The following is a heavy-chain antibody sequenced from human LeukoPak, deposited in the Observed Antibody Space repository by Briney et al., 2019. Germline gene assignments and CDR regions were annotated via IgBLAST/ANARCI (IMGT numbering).Heavy chain of an antibody. CDR3: ARGTPGAIDAFDI. J-gene: IGHJ3*02. V-gene: IGHV4-34*01. CDR1: GGSFSGYY. Sequence: KPSETLSLTCADYGGSFSGYYWSWIRQPPGKGLEWIGEINHSGSTNYNPSLKSRVTISVDTSKNQFSLKLSSVTAADTAVYYCARGTPGAIDAFDIWGQGTMVTVSS. CDR2: INHSGST.